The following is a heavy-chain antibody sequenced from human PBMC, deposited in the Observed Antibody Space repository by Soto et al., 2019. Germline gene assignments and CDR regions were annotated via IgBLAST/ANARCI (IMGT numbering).Heavy chain of an antibody. Sequence: PGGSLRLSCAASGFTFSSYGMHWVHQAPGKGLEWVAVISYDGSNKYYADSVKGRFTISRDNSKNTLYLQMNSLRAEDTAVYYCAKGPSVGVTMIVVPGAFDIWGQGTMVTVSS. CDR1: GFTFSSYG. CDR3: AKGPSVGVTMIVVPGAFDI. CDR2: ISYDGSNK. D-gene: IGHD3-22*01. J-gene: IGHJ3*02. V-gene: IGHV3-30*18.